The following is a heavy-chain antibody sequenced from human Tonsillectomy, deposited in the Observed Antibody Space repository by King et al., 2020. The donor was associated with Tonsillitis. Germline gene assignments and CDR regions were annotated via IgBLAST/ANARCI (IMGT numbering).Heavy chain of an antibody. J-gene: IGHJ3*01. CDR3: ARHWNMASRLPNAYDF. CDR2: INWSGGTR. V-gene: IGHV3-20*01. D-gene: IGHD2/OR15-2a*01. Sequence: VQLVESGGGVVRPGGSLRLSCAASGFTFDDYGMTWVRQTPGKGLEWVSSINWSGGTRDYADSVKARFTVSRDNAKNSLYLQMNSLRAEDTAVYHCARHWNMASRLPNAYDFWGPGTMVTVSS. CDR1: GFTFDDYG.